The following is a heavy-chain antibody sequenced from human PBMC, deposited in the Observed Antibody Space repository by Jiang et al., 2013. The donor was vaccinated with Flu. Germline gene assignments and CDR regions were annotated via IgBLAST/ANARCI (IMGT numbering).Heavy chain of an antibody. CDR3: TRLVRQVSSDT. J-gene: IGHJ5*02. CDR1: GYSFTAHD. CDR2: MHPSSGAT. V-gene: IGHV1-2*02. Sequence: SGAEVKNPGASVNVSCKAFGYSFTAHDIHWVRQAPGQGLEWMGWMHPSSGATGYAQKFQGRVSMTRDTSITTAYMELSRLRSDDTAIYYCTRLVRQVSSDTWGQGT. D-gene: IGHD2-8*02.